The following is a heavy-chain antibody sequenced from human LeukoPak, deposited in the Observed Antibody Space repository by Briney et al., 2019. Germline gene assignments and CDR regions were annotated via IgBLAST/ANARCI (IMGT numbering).Heavy chain of an antibody. CDR3: VRAGRVTTED. CDR1: GFTFSSYW. J-gene: IGHJ4*02. CDR2: IKQDGSEK. V-gene: IGHV3-7*01. D-gene: IGHD1-1*01. Sequence: GGSLRLSCAASGFTFSSYWVSWVRQTPGKGLEWVANIKQDGSEKYYVDSVKGRFTISRDNAKNSLYLQMNSLRAEDTAIYYCVRAGRVTTEDWGQGTLVTVSS.